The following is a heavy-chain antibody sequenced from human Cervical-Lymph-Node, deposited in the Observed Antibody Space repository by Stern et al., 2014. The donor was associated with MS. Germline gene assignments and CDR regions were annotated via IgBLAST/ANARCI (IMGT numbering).Heavy chain of an antibody. D-gene: IGHD3-9*01. CDR2: INPSGDST. Sequence: QVQLMQSGAEVKKPGASVKISCKASGYTFTNYYMHWVRQAPGQGLEWMGIINPSGDSTSYAQKFEGRVTMTRETSTSTVNMELSSLTSGDTAVYYCARLRGYNVLTGYLDYWGQGTLVTVSS. J-gene: IGHJ4*02. V-gene: IGHV1-46*01. CDR3: ARLRGYNVLTGYLDY. CDR1: GYTFTNYY.